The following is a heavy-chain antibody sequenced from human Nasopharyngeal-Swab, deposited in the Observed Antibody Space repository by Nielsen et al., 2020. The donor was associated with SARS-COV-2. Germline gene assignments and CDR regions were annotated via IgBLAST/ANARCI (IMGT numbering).Heavy chain of an antibody. J-gene: IGHJ6*02. V-gene: IGHV1-46*01. D-gene: IGHD5-18*01. CDR2: INPSGGST. CDR3: ARVGLVPIQRFVTFPQYYYYYGMDV. CDR1: GYTFTSYY. Sequence: ASVKVSCKASGYTFTSYYMHWVRQAPGQGLEWMGIINPSGGSTSYAQKFQGRVTMTRDTSTSTVYMEPSSLRSEDTAVYYCARVGLVPIQRFVTFPQYYYYYGMDVWGQGTTVTVSS.